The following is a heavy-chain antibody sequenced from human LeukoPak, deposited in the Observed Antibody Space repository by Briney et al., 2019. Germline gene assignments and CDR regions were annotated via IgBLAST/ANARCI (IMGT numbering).Heavy chain of an antibody. CDR1: GGSFSGYY. J-gene: IGHJ6*03. Sequence: SETLSLTCAVYGGSFSGYYWSWIRQPPGKGLEWIGEMNHSGSTNYNPSLKSRVTISVDTSKNQFSLKLSSVTAADTAVYYCARLMRPPWRVDSYYNYYMDVWGKGTTVTISS. CDR2: MNHSGST. V-gene: IGHV4-34*01. CDR3: ARLMRPPWRVDSYYNYYMDV. D-gene: IGHD3-16*01.